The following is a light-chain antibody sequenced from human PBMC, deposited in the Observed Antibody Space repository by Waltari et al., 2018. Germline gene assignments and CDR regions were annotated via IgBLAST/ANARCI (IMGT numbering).Light chain of an antibody. Sequence: DIQMTQSPSSLSASVGDRATITCQASQDISNYLNWYQQKLGKAPKLLIYHASNLEAGVPSRFSGSGSGTDFTFTINSLQPEDIATYYCQQYDNLPLTFGGGTKVENK. CDR1: QDISNY. CDR3: QQYDNLPLT. J-gene: IGKJ4*01. V-gene: IGKV1-33*01. CDR2: HAS.